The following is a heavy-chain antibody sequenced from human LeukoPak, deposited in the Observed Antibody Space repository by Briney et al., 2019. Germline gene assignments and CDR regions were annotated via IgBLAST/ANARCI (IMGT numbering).Heavy chain of an antibody. CDR2: IIPILGIA. J-gene: IGHJ6*02. CDR3: ARALVMVVMVRGVIPYGMDV. D-gene: IGHD3-10*01. Sequence: SVKVSRKASGGTLSSYAISRVRQAPGQGLEWMGRIIPILGIANYAQKFQGRVTITADKSTSTAYMELSSLKSEDTAVYYCARALVMVVMVRGVIPYGMDVWGQGTTVTVSS. V-gene: IGHV1-69*04. CDR1: GGTLSSYA.